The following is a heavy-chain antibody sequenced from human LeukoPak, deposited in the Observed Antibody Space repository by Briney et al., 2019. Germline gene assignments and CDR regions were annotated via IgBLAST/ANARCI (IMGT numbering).Heavy chain of an antibody. J-gene: IGHJ4*02. Sequence: GRSLRLSCAASGFIFSSYGMHWVRQAPGKGLEWVAVISYDGSNKYYADSVKGRFTISRDNSKNTLYLQMNSLRAEDTAVYYCARGYGSGSYFYYFDYWGQGTLVTVSS. CDR3: ARGYGSGSYFYYFDY. CDR1: GFIFSSYG. V-gene: IGHV3-30*03. CDR2: ISYDGSNK. D-gene: IGHD3-10*01.